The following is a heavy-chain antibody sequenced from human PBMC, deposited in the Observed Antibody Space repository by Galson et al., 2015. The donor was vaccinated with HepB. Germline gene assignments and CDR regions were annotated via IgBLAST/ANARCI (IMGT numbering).Heavy chain of an antibody. Sequence: SETLSLTCTVSGGSISSYYWTWVRQSPGKGLEWIGYVYYNRITEYNPSLKSRVTISMHMSENQFSLILRPVTAADTAVYYCARLRGWRAAAQDYYFGMDVWGQGTTVIVSS. D-gene: IGHD6-13*01. CDR3: ARLRGWRAAAQDYYFGMDV. CDR2: VYYNRIT. CDR1: GGSISSYY. V-gene: IGHV4-59*08. J-gene: IGHJ6*02.